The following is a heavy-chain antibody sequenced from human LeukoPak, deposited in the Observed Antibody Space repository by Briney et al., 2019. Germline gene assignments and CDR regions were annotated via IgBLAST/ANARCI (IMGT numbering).Heavy chain of an antibody. V-gene: IGHV1-18*01. CDR3: ARDRRPYYDILTGFDY. CDR2: ISAYNGNT. CDR1: GYTSTSYG. D-gene: IGHD3-9*01. Sequence: ASVKVSCKASGYTSTSYGISWVRQAPGQGLEWMGWISAYNGNTNYAQKLQGRVTMTTDTSTSTAYMELRSLRSDDTAVYYCARDRRPYYDILTGFDYWGQGTLVTVSS. J-gene: IGHJ4*02.